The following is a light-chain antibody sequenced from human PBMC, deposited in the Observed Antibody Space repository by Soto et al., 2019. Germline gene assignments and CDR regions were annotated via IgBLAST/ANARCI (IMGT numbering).Light chain of an antibody. CDR1: QSISTY. CDR2: AAS. Sequence: DIQLTQSPSSLSASVVDRLTITCLASQSISTYLNWYQQKPGKAPKLLIYAASSLQSGVPSRFSGSGSGTDFTLTISSLQPEDFATYYCRQSYTTPRTFGGGTKVDIK. V-gene: IGKV1-39*01. J-gene: IGKJ4*02. CDR3: RQSYTTPRT.